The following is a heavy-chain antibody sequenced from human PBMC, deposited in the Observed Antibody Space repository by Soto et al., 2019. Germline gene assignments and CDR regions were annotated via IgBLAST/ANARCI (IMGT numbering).Heavy chain of an antibody. D-gene: IGHD3-16*02. Sequence: GGSLRLSCAASGFTFSSYAMIWVRQAPGKGLEWVSAISGSGGSTYSADSVKGRFTISRDNSKNTLYLQINSLRAEDTAVYYCAKIMITFGGVIAIDYWGQGTLVTVSS. CDR1: GFTFSSYA. CDR3: AKIMITFGGVIAIDY. CDR2: ISGSGGST. J-gene: IGHJ4*02. V-gene: IGHV3-23*01.